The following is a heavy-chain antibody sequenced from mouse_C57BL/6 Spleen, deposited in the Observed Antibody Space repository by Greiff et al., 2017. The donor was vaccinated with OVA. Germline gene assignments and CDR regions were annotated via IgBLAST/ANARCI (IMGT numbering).Heavy chain of an antibody. V-gene: IGHV2-6*03. CDR2: IWSDGST. CDR3: ARSYDGYYDAMDY. Sequence: VKLMESGPGLVAPSQSLSITCTVSGFSLTSYGVHWVRQPPGKGLEWLVVIWSDGSTTYNSALKSRLSISKDNSKSQVFLKMNRLQTDDTAMYYCARSYDGYYDAMDYWGQGTSVTVSS. CDR1: GFSLTSYG. J-gene: IGHJ4*01. D-gene: IGHD2-3*01.